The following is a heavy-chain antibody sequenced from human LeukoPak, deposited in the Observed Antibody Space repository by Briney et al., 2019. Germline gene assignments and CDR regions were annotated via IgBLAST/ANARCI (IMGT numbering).Heavy chain of an antibody. CDR2: IYHSGST. V-gene: IGHV4-34*01. CDR1: GGSFSSYY. D-gene: IGHD5-24*01. Sequence: SETLSLTCAVHGGSFSSYYWTWIRQPPGKGLEWIGEIYHSGSTNYNPSLKSRVTISVDTSKNQFSLRLSSVTAADTAVYYCARVDGDGYNIPDYWGQGTLVTVSS. J-gene: IGHJ4*02. CDR3: ARVDGDGYNIPDY.